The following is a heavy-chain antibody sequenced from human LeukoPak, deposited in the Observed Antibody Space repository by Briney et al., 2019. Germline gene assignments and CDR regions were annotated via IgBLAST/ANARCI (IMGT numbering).Heavy chain of an antibody. CDR1: GGTFSSYA. Sequence: GASVMVSRKASGGTFSSYAISWVRQAPGQGLEWMGRIIPIFGIANYAQKFQGRVTITADKSTSTAYMELSSLRSEDTAVYYCARADGYNLDYWGQGTLVTVSS. CDR2: IIPIFGIA. J-gene: IGHJ4*02. CDR3: ARADGYNLDY. D-gene: IGHD5-24*01. V-gene: IGHV1-69*04.